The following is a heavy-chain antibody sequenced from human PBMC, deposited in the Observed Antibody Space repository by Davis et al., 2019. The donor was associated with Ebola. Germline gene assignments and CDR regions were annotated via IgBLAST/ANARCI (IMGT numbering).Heavy chain of an antibody. D-gene: IGHD3-10*01. CDR2: INHSGST. J-gene: IGHJ6*02. Sequence: MPGGSLRLSCAVYGGSFSGYYWSWIRQPPGKGLEWIGEINHSGSTNYNPSLKSRVTISVDTSKNQFSLKLSSVTAADTAVYYCARGSLLWFGELLYYYYGMDVWGQGTTVTVSS. V-gene: IGHV4-34*01. CDR1: GGSFSGYY. CDR3: ARGSLLWFGELLYYYYGMDV.